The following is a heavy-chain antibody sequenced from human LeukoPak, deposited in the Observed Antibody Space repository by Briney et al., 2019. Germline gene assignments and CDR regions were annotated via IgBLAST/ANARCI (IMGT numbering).Heavy chain of an antibody. CDR3: AKEVTTRLLADH. CDR2: ISGGGDST. CDR1: GFTFSSYA. J-gene: IGHJ5*02. D-gene: IGHD4-17*01. Sequence: GGSLRLSCAASGFTFSSYAMSWVRQAPGKGLEGVSAISGGGDSTYYAGSVKGRFTISRDNSKITLYLQMNSLRAEDTAVYYSAKEVTTRLLADHWGQGTLVTVSS. V-gene: IGHV3-23*01.